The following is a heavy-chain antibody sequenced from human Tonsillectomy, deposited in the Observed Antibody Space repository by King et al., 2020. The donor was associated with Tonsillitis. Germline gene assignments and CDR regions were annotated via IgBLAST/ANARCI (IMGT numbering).Heavy chain of an antibody. CDR2: IYYSGGT. D-gene: IGHD3-22*01. Sequence: QLQESGPGLVKPSETLSLTCTVSGGSISNYYWSWIRQPPGKGLEWIGYIYYSGGTNYNPPLKSRVTISKDTSKNQFSLKLSSVTAADTAVYSCVGGYYYYYFDYWGQGTLVTVSS. CDR1: GGSISNYY. J-gene: IGHJ4*02. V-gene: IGHV4-59*08. CDR3: VGGYYYYYFDY.